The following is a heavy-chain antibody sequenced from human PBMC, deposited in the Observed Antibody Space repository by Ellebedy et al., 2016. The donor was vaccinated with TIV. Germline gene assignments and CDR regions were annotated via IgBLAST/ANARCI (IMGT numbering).Heavy chain of an antibody. D-gene: IGHD4-17*01. CDR3: ARTRRDYGDYVYDY. J-gene: IGHJ4*02. CDR2: IYSGSST. V-gene: IGHV3-53*01. CDR1: GFTVSSNY. Sequence: GESLKISCAASGFTVSSNYMSWVRQAPGKGLEWVSVIYSGSSTYYADSVKGRFTISRDNSKNTLYLQMNSLRAEDTAVYYCARTRRDYGDYVYDYWGQGTLVTVSS.